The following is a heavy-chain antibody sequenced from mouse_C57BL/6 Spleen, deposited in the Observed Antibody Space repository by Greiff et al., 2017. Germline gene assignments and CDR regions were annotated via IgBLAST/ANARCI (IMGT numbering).Heavy chain of an antibody. Sequence: EVKLVESGGGLVKPGGSLKLSCAASGFTFSSYAMSWVRQTPEKRLEWVATISDGGSYTYYPDNVKGRFTISRDNAKNNLYLQMSHLKSEDTAMYSCARDYYGSSFYFDYWGQGTTLTVSS. J-gene: IGHJ2*01. CDR2: ISDGGSYT. V-gene: IGHV5-4*01. D-gene: IGHD1-1*01. CDR3: ARDYYGSSFYFDY. CDR1: GFTFSSYA.